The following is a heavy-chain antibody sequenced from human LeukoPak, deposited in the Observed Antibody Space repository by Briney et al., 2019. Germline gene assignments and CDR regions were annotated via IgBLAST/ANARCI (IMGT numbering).Heavy chain of an antibody. J-gene: IGHJ6*02. V-gene: IGHV3-23*01. D-gene: IGHD6-13*01. Sequence: GGSLRLSCAASGFTFSSYAMSWVRQAPGKGLEWVSAISGSGGSTYCADSVKGRFTISRDNSKNTLYLQMNSLRAEDTAVYYCARATFYSSSWYSGSVDVWGQGTTVTVSS. CDR1: GFTFSSYA. CDR3: ARATFYSSSWYSGSVDV. CDR2: ISGSGGST.